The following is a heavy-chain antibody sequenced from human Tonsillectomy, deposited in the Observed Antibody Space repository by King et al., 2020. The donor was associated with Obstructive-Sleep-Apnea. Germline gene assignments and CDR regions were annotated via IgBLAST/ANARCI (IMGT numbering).Heavy chain of an antibody. V-gene: IGHV3-30*04. CDR1: GFTFNDYI. CDR2: ISSDGSYE. CDR3: VREGSGAFDI. Sequence: VQLVESGGGVVQPGKSLRLSCPASGFTFNDYILHWVRQAPGKGLEWVAWISSDGSYEYSSDSVKGRLIISRDNSRNTLYLQMNSLRPEDTAVYYCVREGSGAFDIWGQGTTVIVSS. D-gene: IGHD2-15*01. J-gene: IGHJ3*02.